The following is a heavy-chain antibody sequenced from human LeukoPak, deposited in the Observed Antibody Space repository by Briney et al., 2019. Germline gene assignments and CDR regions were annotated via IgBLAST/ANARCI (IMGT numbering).Heavy chain of an antibody. CDR3: ATSLNWGSNWFDP. J-gene: IGHJ5*02. V-gene: IGHV1-46*01. CDR1: GYTFTTYY. CDR2: VYPSGGST. D-gene: IGHD7-27*01. Sequence: ASVKVSCKASGYTFTTYYMHWVRQAPGQGLEWMGIVYPSGGSTSYAQKFQGRVTMTKDTSTSTVYMELSSLRSEDTAVYYCATSLNWGSNWFDPWGQGTLVTVSS.